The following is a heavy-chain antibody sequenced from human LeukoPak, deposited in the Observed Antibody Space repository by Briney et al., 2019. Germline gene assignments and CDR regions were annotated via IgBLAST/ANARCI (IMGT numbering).Heavy chain of an antibody. Sequence: SETLSLTCTVSGGSISGYYWSWIRQPPGKGLGWIGYIYYSGSTNYNPSLKSRVTISVDTSKNQFSLKLSSVTAANTAVYYCARVILTGYYHFDYWGQGTLVTVSS. CDR3: ARVILTGYYHFDY. CDR2: IYYSGST. D-gene: IGHD3-9*01. J-gene: IGHJ4*02. CDR1: GGSISGYY. V-gene: IGHV4-59*12.